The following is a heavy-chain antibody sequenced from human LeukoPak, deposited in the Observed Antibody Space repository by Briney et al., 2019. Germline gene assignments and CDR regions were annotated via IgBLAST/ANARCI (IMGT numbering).Heavy chain of an antibody. D-gene: IGHD1-26*01. J-gene: IGHJ4*02. Sequence: GGSLRLSCAASGFTFSSYGIHWVRQAPVKGLEWVAFIRYDGSDKYFADIVKGRFTISRDNSKNTVYLQMNSLRAEDTAVYYCARDRGSYSYWGQGTLVTVSS. V-gene: IGHV3-30*02. CDR2: IRYDGSDK. CDR3: ARDRGSYSY. CDR1: GFTFSSYG.